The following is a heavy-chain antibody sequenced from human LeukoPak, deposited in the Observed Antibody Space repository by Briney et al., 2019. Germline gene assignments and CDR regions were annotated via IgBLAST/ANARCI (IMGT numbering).Heavy chain of an antibody. CDR1: GFTFSSYG. CDR2: ISGSGGST. V-gene: IGHV3-23*01. Sequence: GGTLRLSCAASGFTFSSYGMSWVRQAPGKGLEWVSAISGSGGSTYYADSVKGRFIISRDNSRNTLYLQMNGLRPEDTAVYYCARGRVSSSSWSSTYYYYFYMDVWGKGTTVTVSS. J-gene: IGHJ6*03. CDR3: ARGRVSSSSWSSTYYYYFYMDV. D-gene: IGHD6-13*01.